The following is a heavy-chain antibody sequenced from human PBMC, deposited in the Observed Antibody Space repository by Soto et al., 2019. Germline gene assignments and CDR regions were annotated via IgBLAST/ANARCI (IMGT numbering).Heavy chain of an antibody. Sequence: QVQLVQSGAEVKKPGSSVKVSCKASGGTFSSYAISWVRQAPGQGLEWMGGIIPIFGTANYAQKFQGRVTITADESTSTAYMELSSLRSEDTAVYYCARVRESGYSSSRGYYYGMDVWGQGTTVTVSS. CDR2: IIPIFGTA. D-gene: IGHD6-6*01. V-gene: IGHV1-69*01. CDR3: ARVRESGYSSSRGYYYGMDV. CDR1: GGTFSSYA. J-gene: IGHJ6*02.